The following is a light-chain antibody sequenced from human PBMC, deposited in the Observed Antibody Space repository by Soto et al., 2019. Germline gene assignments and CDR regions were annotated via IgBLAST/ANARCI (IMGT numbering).Light chain of an antibody. J-gene: IGKJ3*01. Sequence: DIQMTQSPSSLSASVGHRVTITCRASKSISSYLTWYQQKPGKAPKLLIYAASSLQSGVPSRFSGSGSGADLIRTISSLQPADFATDYCQHCYSTSFSFGPGTKVD. CDR2: AAS. CDR1: KSISSY. V-gene: IGKV1-39*01. CDR3: QHCYSTSFS.